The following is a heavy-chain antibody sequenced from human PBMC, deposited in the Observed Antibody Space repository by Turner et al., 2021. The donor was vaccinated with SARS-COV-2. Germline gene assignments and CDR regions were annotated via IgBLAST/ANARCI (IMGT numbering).Heavy chain of an antibody. CDR3: ARTFTAMVRVDY. Sequence: AQLVQSGAAVTKTGALANVSCKASGYYFTSYDINWVRQATGQGREWMEWRNPNSGNTGNAQKFQGRVTMTRNTSISTAYMELSSLRSEDTAVYYCARTFTAMVRVDYWGQGTLVTVSS. CDR2: RNPNSGNT. J-gene: IGHJ4*02. V-gene: IGHV1-8*01. D-gene: IGHD5-18*01. CDR1: GYYFTSYD.